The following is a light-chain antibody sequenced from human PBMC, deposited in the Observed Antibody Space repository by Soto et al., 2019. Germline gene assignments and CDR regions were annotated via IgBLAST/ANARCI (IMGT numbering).Light chain of an antibody. CDR1: QSVSTN. Sequence: EIVMTQSPATLSVSPGERATLSCRASQSVSTNLAWYQQKPGQAPRLLIYAASVRATGIPARFSGSRSGTESNLTISSMQAEDFSVYYCQQYDEHPPNLSFGGETRVECK. J-gene: IGKJ4*01. V-gene: IGKV3-15*01. CDR2: AAS. CDR3: QQYDEHPPNLS.